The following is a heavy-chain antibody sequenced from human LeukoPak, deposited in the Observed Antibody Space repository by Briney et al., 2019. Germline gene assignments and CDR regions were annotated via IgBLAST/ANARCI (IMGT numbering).Heavy chain of an antibody. Sequence: GGSLRLSCAASGFTFSSYAMSWVRQAPGKGLEWVSAIRGSGGSTYYADSVKGRFTISRDNSKNTLYLQMNSLRAEDTAVYYCAKDPVLPHYYFDYWGQGTLVTVSS. CDR2: IRGSGGST. D-gene: IGHD4/OR15-4a*01. CDR1: GFTFSSYA. J-gene: IGHJ4*02. CDR3: AKDPVLPHYYFDY. V-gene: IGHV3-23*01.